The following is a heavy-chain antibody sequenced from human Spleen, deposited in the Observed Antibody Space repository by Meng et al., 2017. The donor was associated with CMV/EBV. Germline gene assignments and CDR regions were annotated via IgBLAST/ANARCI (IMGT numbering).Heavy chain of an antibody. J-gene: IGHJ4*02. V-gene: IGHV3-74*01. CDR1: GFTFRNFW. CDR3: VRDGDRWNFDH. CDR2: IKYDGTYA. D-gene: IGHD2-15*01. Sequence: SCPTSGFTFRNFWMHWVRQGPGKGLIWVARIKYDGTYANYADSVQGRFTISRDNAGDRLHLQMNSLRVEDTAVYYCVRDGDRWNFDHWGQGTLVTVSS.